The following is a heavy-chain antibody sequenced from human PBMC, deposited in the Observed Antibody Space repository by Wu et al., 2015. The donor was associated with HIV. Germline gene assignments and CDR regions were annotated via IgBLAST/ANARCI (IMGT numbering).Heavy chain of an antibody. CDR2: MNPYNGYR. CDR1: YILTSYP. Sequence: QVQLVQSGAEVKKPGASMNVSCKASYILTSYPIGWVRQAPGQRLEWMGWMNPYNGYRKPAQRFQDRITLSTDNSAHTAYMELRSLTSDDTAIYFCARVQFDPDYYTYFDLWGQGTLVTVSS. J-gene: IGHJ2*01. D-gene: IGHD4/OR15-4a*01. V-gene: IGHV1-18*01. CDR3: ARVQFDPDYYTYFDL.